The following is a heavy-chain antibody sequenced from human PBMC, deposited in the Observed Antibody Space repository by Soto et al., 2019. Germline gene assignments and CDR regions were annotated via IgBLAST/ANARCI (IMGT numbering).Heavy chain of an antibody. Sequence: QVQLVQSGAEVKKPGSSVKVSCKASGGTFSSYAISWVRQAPGQGLEWMGGIIPIFGTANYAQKFQGRVTITADESTSTAYMELSSLRSEDTAVYYWARDNAGYYDSSGYLNWFYPWGQVTLVTVSS. D-gene: IGHD3-22*01. CDR1: GGTFSSYA. CDR2: IIPIFGTA. V-gene: IGHV1-69*01. CDR3: ARDNAGYYDSSGYLNWFYP. J-gene: IGHJ5*02.